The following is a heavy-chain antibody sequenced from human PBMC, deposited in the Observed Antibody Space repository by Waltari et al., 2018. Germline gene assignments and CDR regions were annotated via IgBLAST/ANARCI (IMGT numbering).Heavy chain of an antibody. CDR2: IYPXDADT. J-gene: IGHJ4*02. V-gene: IGHV5-51*01. Sequence: EVQXVXXXGEVKKXGESXKISCRGSGNTFSSHWIGWVRQVPGKGLEWMGIIYPXDADTXYIPSFQGQVXISVDKSIDTAYLQWSSXKTSDSAIXYXARXWRNAFRFLDLXYWGQGTLVVVS. CDR3: ARXWRNAFRFLDLXY. CDR1: GNTFSSHW. D-gene: IGHD3-3*01.